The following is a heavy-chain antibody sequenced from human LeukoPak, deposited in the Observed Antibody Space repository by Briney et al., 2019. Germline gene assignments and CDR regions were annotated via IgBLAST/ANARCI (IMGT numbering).Heavy chain of an antibody. V-gene: IGHV1-46*01. CDR3: ARTMVPPPRDEYFQH. CDR1: GYTFTSYY. J-gene: IGHJ1*01. Sequence: GASVKVSCKASGYTFTSYYMHWVRQAPGQGLEWMGIINPSGGSTSYAQKFQGRVTMTRDTSTSTVYMELSSLRSEDTAVYYCARTMVPPPRDEYFQHWGQGTLVTVSS. CDR2: INPSGGST. D-gene: IGHD2-8*01.